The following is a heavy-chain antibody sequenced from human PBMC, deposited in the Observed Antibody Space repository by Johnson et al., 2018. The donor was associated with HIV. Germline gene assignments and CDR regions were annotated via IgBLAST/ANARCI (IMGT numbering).Heavy chain of an antibody. CDR3: VKDRLLGEYPSYAFDV. D-gene: IGHD3-16*01. CDR2: ISGNSATI. Sequence: VQLVESGGGVVQPGRSLRLSCAASGFSFSSYGMHWVRQAPGKGLEWVSGISGNSATIGYADSLEGRLTISRDHAKNSLYLQMNSLRAEDTALYYCVKDRLLGEYPSYAFDVWGQGTMVTVSS. CDR1: GFSFSSYG. V-gene: IGHV3-9*01. J-gene: IGHJ3*01.